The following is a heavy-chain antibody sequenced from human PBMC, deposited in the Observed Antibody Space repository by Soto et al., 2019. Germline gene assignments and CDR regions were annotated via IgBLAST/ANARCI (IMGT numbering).Heavy chain of an antibody. V-gene: IGHV4-31*03. Sequence: SETLSLTCTVSGGSISSGGYYWSWIRQHPGKGLEWIGYIYYSGSTYYNPSLKSRVTISVDTSKNQFSLKLSSVTAADTAVYYSASSYASRIFRIDYWGQGTLVTVSS. CDR2: IYYSGST. J-gene: IGHJ4*02. CDR3: ASSYASRIFRIDY. CDR1: GGSISSGGYY. D-gene: IGHD3-16*01.